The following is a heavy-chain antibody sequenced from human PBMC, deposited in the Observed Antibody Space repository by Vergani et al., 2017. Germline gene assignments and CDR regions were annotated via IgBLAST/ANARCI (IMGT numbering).Heavy chain of an antibody. CDR1: GYNFTNYW. CDR2: VYPGDSEI. CDR3: ARTNWNYYPDFDY. J-gene: IGHJ4*02. Sequence: EVQLVQSGAEVKKPGESLKISCTGSGYNFTNYWIGWVRQMPGRGLKWMGIVYPGDSEIRYSPSFQGQVTISADKSISTAYLQWTSLKASDTAMYYCARTNWNYYPDFDYWGQGTLVTVSS. D-gene: IGHD1-7*01. V-gene: IGHV5-51*01.